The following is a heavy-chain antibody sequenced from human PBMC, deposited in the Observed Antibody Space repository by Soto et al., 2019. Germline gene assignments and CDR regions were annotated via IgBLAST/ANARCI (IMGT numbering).Heavy chain of an antibody. CDR1: GYSFSNYW. J-gene: IGHJ4*02. CDR3: ARHPHPLKWWTGSYALRFDY. Sequence: EVQLVQSGAEVRKPGESLKISCKGSGYSFSNYWICWVRQMPGKGLEWMGIIYPGDSDTRYSPSFQGQVTISADKSSNTAYLQWISLKASDTAMFYCARHPHPLKWWTGSYALRFDYWGQGTLVTVSS. CDR2: IYPGDSDT. V-gene: IGHV5-51*01. D-gene: IGHD1-26*01.